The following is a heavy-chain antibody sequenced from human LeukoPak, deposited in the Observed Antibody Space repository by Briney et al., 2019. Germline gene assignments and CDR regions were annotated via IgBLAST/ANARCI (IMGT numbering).Heavy chain of an antibody. CDR2: IYYSGST. J-gene: IGHJ4*02. CDR3: ARRRDSSGYYPSF. CDR1: GGSISSYY. V-gene: IGHV4-59*12. D-gene: IGHD3-22*01. Sequence: SETLSLTCTVSGGSISSYYWSWIRQPPGKGLEWIGYIYYSGSTNYSPSLKSRVTISVDTSKNQFSLKLSSVTAADTAVYYCARRRDSSGYYPSFWGQGTLVTVSS.